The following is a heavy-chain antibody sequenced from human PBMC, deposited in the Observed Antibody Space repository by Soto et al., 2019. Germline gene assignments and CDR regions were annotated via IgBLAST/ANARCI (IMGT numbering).Heavy chain of an antibody. CDR2: IYYSGST. V-gene: IGHV4-59*01. D-gene: IGHD3-22*01. CDR1: GGSISSYY. CDR3: AGDSSGYYTHFDY. Sequence: SETLSLTCTVSGGSISSYYWSWIRQPPGKGLEWIGYIYYSGSTNYNPSLKSRVTISVDTSKNQFSLKLSSVTAADTAVYYCAGDSSGYYTHFDYWGQGTLVTVSS. J-gene: IGHJ4*02.